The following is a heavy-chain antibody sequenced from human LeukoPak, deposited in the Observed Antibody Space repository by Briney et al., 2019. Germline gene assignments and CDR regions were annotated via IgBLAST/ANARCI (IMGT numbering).Heavy chain of an antibody. J-gene: IGHJ6*02. Sequence: QPGGSLRLSCAASGFTFTSYSMSWVRQAPGKGLEWVSGTSDRGDYTYYADSVKGRFTISRDNSKNTLYLQMNSLRAEDTAVYYCAKDGMDVWGQGTTVTVSS. CDR3: AKDGMDV. V-gene: IGHV3-23*01. CDR2: TSDRGDYT. CDR1: GFTFTSYS.